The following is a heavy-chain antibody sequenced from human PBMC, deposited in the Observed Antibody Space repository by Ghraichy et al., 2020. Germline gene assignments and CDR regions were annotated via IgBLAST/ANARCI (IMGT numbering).Heavy chain of an antibody. D-gene: IGHD2/OR15-2a*01. J-gene: IGHJ5*02. V-gene: IGHV1-8*01. CDR3: AFLGEGNWFDP. Sequence: ASVKVSCKASGYAFSSYDINWVRQAPGQGLEWMGWVNPNTGNTDLAPSFQGRVTLTRNLSISTVYMELSHLRSDDTAVYYCAFLGEGNWFDPWGQGTLVIVSS. CDR1: GYAFSSYD. CDR2: VNPNTGNT.